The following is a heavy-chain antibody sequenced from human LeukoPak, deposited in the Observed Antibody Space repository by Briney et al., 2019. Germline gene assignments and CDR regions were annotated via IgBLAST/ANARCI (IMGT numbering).Heavy chain of an antibody. CDR1: GFTFSSYA. Sequence: PGGSLRLSCAASGFTFSSYAMHWVRQAPGKGLEWVAVISYDGSNKYYADSVKGRFTISRDNSKNTLYLQMNSLRVEDTAVYYCARDKAVGNYYGSGSSYWFDPWGQGTLVTVSS. CDR2: ISYDGSNK. D-gene: IGHD3-10*01. J-gene: IGHJ5*02. CDR3: ARDKAVGNYYGSGSSYWFDP. V-gene: IGHV3-30*04.